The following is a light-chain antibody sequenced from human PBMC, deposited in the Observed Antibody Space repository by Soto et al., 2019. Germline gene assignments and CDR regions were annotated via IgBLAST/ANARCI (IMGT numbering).Light chain of an antibody. Sequence: AIRMTQSPSSLSASTGDRVTITCRASQGISSYLAWYQQKPGKAPKLLLYGASTLQRGVPTRLSGSGSGSDFTLTISCLQSADFATYYCHQYDSYPVTCAPGTKLDIK. V-gene: IGKV1-8*01. J-gene: IGKJ3*01. CDR3: HQYDSYPVT. CDR1: QGISSY. CDR2: GAS.